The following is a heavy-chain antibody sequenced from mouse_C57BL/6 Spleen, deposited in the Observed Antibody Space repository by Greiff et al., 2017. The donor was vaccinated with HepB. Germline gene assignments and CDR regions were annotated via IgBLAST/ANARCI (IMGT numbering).Heavy chain of an antibody. CDR1: GYTFTSYW. CDR3: ARGGSYDGYHYLDY. J-gene: IGHJ2*01. CDR2: IYPGSGST. V-gene: IGHV1-55*01. D-gene: IGHD2-3*01. Sequence: QVQLQQPGAELVKPGASVKMSCKASGYTFTSYWITWVKQRPGQGLEWIGDIYPGSGSTNYNEKFKSKATLTVDTSSSTAYMQLSSLTSEDSAVYYCARGGSYDGYHYLDYWGQGTTLTVSS.